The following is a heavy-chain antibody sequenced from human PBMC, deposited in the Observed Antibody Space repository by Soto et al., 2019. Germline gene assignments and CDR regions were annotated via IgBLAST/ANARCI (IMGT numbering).Heavy chain of an antibody. CDR2: ISYDGSNK. V-gene: IGHV3-30*18. J-gene: IGHJ6*02. CDR3: AKPTNDFWRIYGMDV. D-gene: IGHD3-3*01. Sequence: PGGSLRLSCAASGFTFSSYGMHWVRQAPGKGPEWVAVISYDGSNKYYADSVKGRFTISRDNSKNTLYLQMNSLRAEDTAVYYCAKPTNDFWRIYGMDVWGQGTTVTVSS. CDR1: GFTFSSYG.